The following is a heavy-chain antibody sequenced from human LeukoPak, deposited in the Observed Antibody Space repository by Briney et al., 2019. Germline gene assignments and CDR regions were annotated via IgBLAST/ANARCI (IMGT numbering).Heavy chain of an antibody. CDR1: GYTFTSYG. CDR2: ISAYNGNT. J-gene: IGHJ5*02. D-gene: IGHD4-17*01. CDR3: ARRRVTSHNWFDP. V-gene: IGHV1-18*01. Sequence: GASVKVSCKASGYTFTSYGISWVRQAPGQGLEWMGWISAYNGNTNYAQKLQGRVTMTRNTSISTAYMELSSLRSEDTAVYYCARRRVTSHNWFDPWGQGTLVTVSS.